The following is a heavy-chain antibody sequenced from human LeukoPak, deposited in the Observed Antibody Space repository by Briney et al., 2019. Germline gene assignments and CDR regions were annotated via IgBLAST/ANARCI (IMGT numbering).Heavy chain of an antibody. V-gene: IGHV4-59*08. Sequence: PSETLSLTCTVSGGSISRDYWSWIRQPPGKGLEWTGYIDYAGRTTYNPSLKSRVTISEDTSKNQFPLKLSSVTAADTAVYYCASTYNSITGTTPLDYWGQGTLVTVSS. CDR2: IDYAGRT. D-gene: IGHD1-7*01. CDR1: GGSISRDY. J-gene: IGHJ4*02. CDR3: ASTYNSITGTTPLDY.